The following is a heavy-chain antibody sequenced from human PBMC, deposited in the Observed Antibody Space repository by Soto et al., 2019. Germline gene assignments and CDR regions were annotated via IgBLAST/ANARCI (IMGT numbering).Heavy chain of an antibody. D-gene: IGHD3-10*01. V-gene: IGHV1-69*01. CDR3: ARKAESYGFDI. CDR1: GGTFSNYA. Sequence: QVQLVQSGAEVKKPGSLVKVSCKASGGTFSNYAINWVRQAPGQGLEWMGGFIPIFDAANYAQNFRGRVTITADESTTTAYMELSDLRSEDTAMYYCARKAESYGFDIWGQGTLVTVSS. J-gene: IGHJ3*02. CDR2: FIPIFDAA.